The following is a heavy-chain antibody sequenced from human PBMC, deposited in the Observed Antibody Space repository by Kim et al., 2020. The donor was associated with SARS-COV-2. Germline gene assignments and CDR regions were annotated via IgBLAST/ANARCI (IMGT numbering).Heavy chain of an antibody. V-gene: IGHV1-18*01. CDR1: GYTFTSYG. CDR2: ISAYNGNT. D-gene: IGHD6-13*01. CDR3: ARTMGEGSSFSRRGYYYYYMDV. J-gene: IGHJ6*03. Sequence: ASVKVSCKASGYTFTSYGISWVRQAPGQGLEWMGWISAYNGNTNYAQKLQGRVTMTTDTSTSTAYMELRSLRSDDTAVYYFARTMGEGSSFSRRGYYYYYMDVWGKGTTVTVSS.